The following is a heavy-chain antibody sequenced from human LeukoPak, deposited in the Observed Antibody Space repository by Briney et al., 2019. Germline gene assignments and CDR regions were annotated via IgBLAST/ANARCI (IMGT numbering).Heavy chain of an antibody. J-gene: IGHJ4*02. CDR2: ISSSSSYI. V-gene: IGHV3-21*01. D-gene: IGHD5-12*01. CDR3: AKVLGAPKKSNIAPQMPFDY. CDR1: GFTFSSYS. Sequence: TGGSLRLSCAASGFTFSSYSMNWVRQAPGKGLEWVSSISSSSSYIYYADSVKGRFTISRDNAKNSLYLQMNSLRAEDTAVYYCAKVLGAPKKSNIAPQMPFDYWGQGTLVTVSS.